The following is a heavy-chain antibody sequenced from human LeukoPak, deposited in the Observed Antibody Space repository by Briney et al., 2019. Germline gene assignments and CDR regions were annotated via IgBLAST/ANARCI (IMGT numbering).Heavy chain of an antibody. CDR3: ARDPYYYDSSGYYQGVDGY. J-gene: IGHJ4*02. Sequence: GASVKVSCKASGYTFTGYCMHWVRQAPGQGLEWMGRINPNSGGTNYAQKFQGRVTMTRDTSISTAYMELSRLRSDDTAVYYCARDPYYYDSSGYYQGVDGYWGQGTLVTVSP. V-gene: IGHV1-2*06. CDR1: GYTFTGYC. D-gene: IGHD3-22*01. CDR2: INPNSGGT.